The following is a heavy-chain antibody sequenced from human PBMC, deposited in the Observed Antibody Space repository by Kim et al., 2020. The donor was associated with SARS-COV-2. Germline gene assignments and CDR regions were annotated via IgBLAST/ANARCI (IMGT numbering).Heavy chain of an antibody. J-gene: IGHJ6*02. V-gene: IGHV1-46*01. CDR3: ARGGQQLNYYYYGMDV. D-gene: IGHD6-13*01. CDR2: INPSGGST. CDR1: GYTFTSYY. Sequence: ASVKVSCKASGYTFTSYYMHWVRQAPGQGLEWMGIINPSGGSTSYAQKFQGRVTMTRDTSTSTVYMELSSLRSEDTAVYYCARGGQQLNYYYYGMDVWGQGTTVTVSS.